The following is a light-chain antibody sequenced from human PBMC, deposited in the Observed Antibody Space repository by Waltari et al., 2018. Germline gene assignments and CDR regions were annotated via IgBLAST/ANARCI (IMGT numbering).Light chain of an antibody. Sequence: QSALTQPASVSGSPGQSIPISCSGTSRDVGSSTYASWYQQHPGKAPKLVIHDVTNRPSGTSDRFSGSKSGNTASLSIAGLQAEDEADYYCTAYTGGSPRYVFGTGTKVTVL. J-gene: IGLJ1*01. V-gene: IGLV2-14*03. CDR3: TAYTGGSPRYV. CDR1: SRDVGSSTY. CDR2: DVT.